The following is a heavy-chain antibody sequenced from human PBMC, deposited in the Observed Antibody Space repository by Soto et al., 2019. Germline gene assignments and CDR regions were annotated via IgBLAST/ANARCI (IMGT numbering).Heavy chain of an antibody. V-gene: IGHV1-46*01. CDR2: INPSGGST. D-gene: IGHD7-27*01. Sequence: ASVKVSCKASGYTFTSYYMHWVRQAPGQGLEWMGIINPSGGSTSYAQKFQGRVTMTRDTSTSTVYMELSSLRSEDTAVYYCARDVRARAGDHAIVRYGMDVWGQGTTVTVSS. J-gene: IGHJ6*02. CDR1: GYTFTSYY. CDR3: ARDVRARAGDHAIVRYGMDV.